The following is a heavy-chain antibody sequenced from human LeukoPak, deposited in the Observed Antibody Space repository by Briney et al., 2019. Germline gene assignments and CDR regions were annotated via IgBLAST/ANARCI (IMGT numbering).Heavy chain of an antibody. CDR3: ARDVSFWSSGYLRRYNWFDP. V-gene: IGHV4-59*12. D-gene: IGHD3-22*01. CDR1: GGSISSYY. J-gene: IGHJ5*02. Sequence: SETLSLTCTVSGGSISSYYWSWIRQPPGKGLECIGYIYYSGSTNYNPSLKSRVTISVDTSKNQFSLKLSSVTAADTAVYYCARDVSFWSSGYLRRYNWFDPWGQGTLVTVSS. CDR2: IYYSGST.